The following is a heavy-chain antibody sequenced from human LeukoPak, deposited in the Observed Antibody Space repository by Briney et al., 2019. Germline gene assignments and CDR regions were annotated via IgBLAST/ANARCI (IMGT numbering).Heavy chain of an antibody. CDR3: ARESESSGWYDY. D-gene: IGHD6-19*01. Sequence: GGSLRLSCAAPGFMFHDYAIHWVRQAPGKGLGWVSLISGDGGSTFYADSVKGRFTISRDNSKNSLYLQMNSLRSDDTALYYCARESESSGWYDYWGQGTLVTVSS. J-gene: IGHJ4*02. V-gene: IGHV3-43*02. CDR2: ISGDGGST. CDR1: GFMFHDYA.